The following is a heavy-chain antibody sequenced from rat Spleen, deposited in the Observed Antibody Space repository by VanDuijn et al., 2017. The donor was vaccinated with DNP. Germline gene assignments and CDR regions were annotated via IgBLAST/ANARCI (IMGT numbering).Heavy chain of an antibody. CDR2: ITSSGGTT. CDR3: ARHGGSYSSHY. CDR1: GFTFNNYW. V-gene: IGHV5-31*01. J-gene: IGHJ2*01. Sequence: EVQLVESGGDLVQPGKTLKLSCVASGFTFNNYWMTWIRQVPGKGLEWVASITSSGGTTHYPDSVKGRFTISRDNAKSTLYLQMDSLRSEDTDTYYGARHGGSYSSHYWGQGAMVTVSS. D-gene: IGHD1-7*01.